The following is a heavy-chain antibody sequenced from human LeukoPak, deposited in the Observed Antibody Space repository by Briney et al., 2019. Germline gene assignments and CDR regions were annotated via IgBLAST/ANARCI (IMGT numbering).Heavy chain of an antibody. V-gene: IGHV1-69*06. Sequence: SVKVSCKASGGTFSSYAISWVRQAPGQGLEWMGGIIPIFGTANYAQKFQGRVTITADKSTSTAYMELSSLRSEDTAVYYCARSPGYYDSSYAIDYWGQGTLVTVSS. CDR2: IIPIFGTA. J-gene: IGHJ4*02. D-gene: IGHD3-22*01. CDR3: ARSPGYYDSSYAIDY. CDR1: GGTFSSYA.